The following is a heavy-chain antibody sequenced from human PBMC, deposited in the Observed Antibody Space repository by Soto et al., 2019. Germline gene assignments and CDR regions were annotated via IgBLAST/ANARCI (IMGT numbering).Heavy chain of an antibody. CDR2: IYYSGST. J-gene: IGHJ4*02. D-gene: IGHD3-9*01. CDR1: ADTISSYY. Sequence: SETLSLTCTVSADTISSYYWGWIRQPPGKGLEWIGSIYYSGSTYYNPSLKSRVTISVDTSKNQFSLKLSSVTAADTAVYYCARTTTSYYDILTGYFGFDYWGQGTLVTVSS. CDR3: ARTTTSYYDILTGYFGFDY. V-gene: IGHV4-39*01.